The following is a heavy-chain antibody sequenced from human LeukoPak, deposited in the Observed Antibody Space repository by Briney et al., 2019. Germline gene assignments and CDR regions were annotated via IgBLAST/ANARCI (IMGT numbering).Heavy chain of an antibody. CDR3: ARTQAAAGFNDY. D-gene: IGHD6-13*01. CDR1: GGSISSYY. J-gene: IGHJ4*02. CDR2: INHSGST. Sequence: SETLSLTCTVSGGSISSYYWSWIRQPPGKGLEWIGEINHSGSTNYNPSLKSRVTISVDTSKNQFSLKLSSVTAADTAVYYCARTQAAAGFNDYWGQGTLVTVSS. V-gene: IGHV4-34*01.